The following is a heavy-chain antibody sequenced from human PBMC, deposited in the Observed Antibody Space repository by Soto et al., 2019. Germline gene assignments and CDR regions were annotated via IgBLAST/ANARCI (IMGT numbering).Heavy chain of an antibody. J-gene: IGHJ6*02. CDR1: GGSFNNNA. CDR3: ARVLYYGSGSYSPYGMDV. D-gene: IGHD3-10*01. V-gene: IGHV1-69*01. Sequence: QVQLVQSGAEVKKPGSSVKVSCKTSGGSFNNNAIGWVRQAPGHGLEWMGGVSPPFRTSNYARKFQGRISITADASTGTVNMELSSLTSEDTAEYYCARVLYYGSGSYSPYGMDVWGQGTTVTVSS. CDR2: VSPPFRTS.